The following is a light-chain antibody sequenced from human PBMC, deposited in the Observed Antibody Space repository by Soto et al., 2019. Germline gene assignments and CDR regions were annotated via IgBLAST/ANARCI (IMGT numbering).Light chain of an antibody. CDR3: QQYNSYPYT. CDR2: KTS. V-gene: IGKV1-5*03. Sequence: DVQMTQSPSSLSPSVGDRVTITCRASQSFNTWLAWYQQKPGKAPKLLIYKTSILESGVPSRFSGSGSGTGFTLTISSLQPGDSATYYCQQYNSYPYTFGQGTKLEIK. J-gene: IGKJ2*01. CDR1: QSFNTW.